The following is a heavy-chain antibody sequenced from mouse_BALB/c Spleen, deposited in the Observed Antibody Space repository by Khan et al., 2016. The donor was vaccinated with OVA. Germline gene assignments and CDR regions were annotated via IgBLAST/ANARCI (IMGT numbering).Heavy chain of an antibody. V-gene: IGHV2-2*01. D-gene: IGHD2-14*01. CDR3: ARNSYMYDFTY. CDR2: IWSGGNT. J-gene: IGHJ3*01. Sequence: QVQLQQSGHGLVQPSQSLSITCTVSGFSLTTYGVHWVRQSPGKGLEWLGLIWSGGNTDYNAAFISRLSITKDNSKSQVFFKMNSLQADDTAMYYCARNSYMYDFTYWGQGTLVTVSA. CDR1: GFSLTTYG.